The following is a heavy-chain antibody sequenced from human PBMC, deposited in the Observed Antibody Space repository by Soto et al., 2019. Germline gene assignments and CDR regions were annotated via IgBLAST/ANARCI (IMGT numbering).Heavy chain of an antibody. CDR2: ISGSGDST. D-gene: IGHD6-19*01. J-gene: IGHJ4*02. Sequence: EVQLLESGGGLVQPGGSLRLSCAASGFTFSTYAMNWVRQAPGKGLEWVSGISGSGDSTYYADSVKGRFTVSRDNSKNTLYLQMNSLRAEDTAVFYCAKERRSGWSLDYWGQGTLVTVSS. V-gene: IGHV3-23*01. CDR3: AKERRSGWSLDY. CDR1: GFTFSTYA.